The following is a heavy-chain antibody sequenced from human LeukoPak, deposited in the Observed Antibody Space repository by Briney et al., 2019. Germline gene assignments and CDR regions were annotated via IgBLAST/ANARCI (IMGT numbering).Heavy chain of an antibody. CDR2: INSGGDDT. D-gene: IGHD1-26*01. CDR1: GFTFSSSA. J-gene: IGHJ4*02. Sequence: PGGSLRLSCAASGFTFSSSAMTWVRQAPGKGLEWVSAINSGGDDTVHADSVKGRLTISRDNSKNTLYLQMNSLRAEDTAKYYCTKGGSYAPLDYWGRGTLVTVSS. CDR3: TKGGSYAPLDY. V-gene: IGHV3-23*01.